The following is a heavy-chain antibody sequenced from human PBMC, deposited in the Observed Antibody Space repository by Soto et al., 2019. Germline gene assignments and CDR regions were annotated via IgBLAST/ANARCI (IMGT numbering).Heavy chain of an antibody. Sequence: GGSLRLSCAASGFTFSSYSMNWVRQAPGKGLEWVSSISSSSSYIYYADSVKGRFTISRDNAKNSLYLQMNSLRAEDTAVYYCARDGVEWELYIDYWGQGTLVTVSS. CDR1: GFTFSSYS. CDR2: ISSSSSYI. J-gene: IGHJ4*02. D-gene: IGHD1-26*01. CDR3: ARDGVEWELYIDY. V-gene: IGHV3-21*01.